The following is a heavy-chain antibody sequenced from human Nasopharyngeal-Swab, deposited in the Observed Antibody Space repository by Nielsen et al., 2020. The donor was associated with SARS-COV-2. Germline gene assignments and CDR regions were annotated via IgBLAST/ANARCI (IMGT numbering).Heavy chain of an antibody. J-gene: IGHJ3*02. V-gene: IGHV4-59*01. CDR2: IYYSGST. Sequence: WIRQPPGKGLEWIGYIYYSGSTNYNPSLESRVTISVDTSKNQFSLKLSSVTAADTAVYYCARESPAGDAFDIWGQGTMVTVSS. CDR3: ARESPAGDAFDI. D-gene: IGHD1-14*01.